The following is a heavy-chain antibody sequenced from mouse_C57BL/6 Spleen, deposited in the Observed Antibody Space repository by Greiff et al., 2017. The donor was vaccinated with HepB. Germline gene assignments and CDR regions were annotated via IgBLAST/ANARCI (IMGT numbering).Heavy chain of an antibody. D-gene: IGHD1-1*01. CDR3: ARGATVVGAGDFDV. CDR1: GFSLTSYG. V-gene: IGHV2-6*03. Sequence: VKLQESGPGLVAPSQSLSITCTVSGFSLTSYGVHWVRQPPGKGLEWLVVIWSDGSTTYNSALKSRLSISKDNSKSQVFLKMNSLQTDDTAMYYGARGATVVGAGDFDVWGTGTTVTVSS. J-gene: IGHJ1*03. CDR2: IWSDGST.